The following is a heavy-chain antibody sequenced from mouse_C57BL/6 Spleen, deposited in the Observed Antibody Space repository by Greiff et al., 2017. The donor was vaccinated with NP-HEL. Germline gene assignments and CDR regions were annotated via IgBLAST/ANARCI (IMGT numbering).Heavy chain of an antibody. CDR2: ISDGGSYT. CDR1: GFTFSSYA. Sequence: EVHLVESGGGLVKPGGSLKLSCAASGFTFSSYAMSWVRQTPEKRLEWVATISDGGSYTYYPDNVKGRFTISRDNAKNNLYLQMSHLKSEDTAMYYCARDRLIYYDYDWFAYWGQGTLVTVSA. J-gene: IGHJ3*01. V-gene: IGHV5-4*01. CDR3: ARDRLIYYDYDWFAY. D-gene: IGHD2-4*01.